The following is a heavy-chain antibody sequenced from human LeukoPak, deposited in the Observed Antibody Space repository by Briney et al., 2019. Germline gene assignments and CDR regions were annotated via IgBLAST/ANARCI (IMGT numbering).Heavy chain of an antibody. CDR3: AKAQIADGTTYYFDY. Sequence: GGSLRLSCAASGFTFSSYAMSWVRQAPGKGLEWVSAISGSGGSTYYADSVKGRFTISRDNSKNALYLQMNSLRAEDTAVYYCAKAQIADGTTYYFDYWGQGTLVTVSS. D-gene: IGHD6-13*01. V-gene: IGHV3-23*01. CDR1: GFTFSSYA. CDR2: ISGSGGST. J-gene: IGHJ4*02.